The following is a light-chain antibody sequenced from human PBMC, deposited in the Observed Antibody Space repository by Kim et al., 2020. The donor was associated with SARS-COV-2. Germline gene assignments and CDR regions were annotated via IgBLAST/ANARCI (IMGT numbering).Light chain of an antibody. CDR1: TGAVTSGHY. CDR2: DTN. Sequence: GGTVTLTCGSSTGAVTSGHYPYWIQQKAGQAPRTLIYDTNNKHSWTPARFSGSLLGGKAALTLSGAQTEDEGDYYCLLAYNGAPVVFGGGTQLTV. V-gene: IGLV7-46*01. CDR3: LLAYNGAPVV. J-gene: IGLJ2*01.